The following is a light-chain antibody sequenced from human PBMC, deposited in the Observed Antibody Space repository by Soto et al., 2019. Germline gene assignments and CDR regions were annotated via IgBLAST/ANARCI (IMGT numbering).Light chain of an antibody. CDR2: GAS. Sequence: EIVMTQSPATLSVSPGGRATLSCRASQSVSSNLAWYQQKPGQAPRLLIYGASTRATGIPARFSGSGSGTEFTLTLSSLQSEDFAVYYCQPYNNWPRTFGQGTKVDIK. CDR1: QSVSSN. CDR3: QPYNNWPRT. V-gene: IGKV3-15*01. J-gene: IGKJ1*01.